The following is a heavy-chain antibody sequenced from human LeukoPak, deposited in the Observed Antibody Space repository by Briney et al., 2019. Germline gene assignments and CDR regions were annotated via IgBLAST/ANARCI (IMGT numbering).Heavy chain of an antibody. J-gene: IGHJ6*03. D-gene: IGHD5-12*01. Sequence: GGSLKISCKGSGYLFTSYWIGWVRQMPGKGLEWMGIIYPGDSDTRYSPSFQGQVTISADKSISTAYLQWSSLKASDTAMYCCARGNSGYDFYYYYYMDVWGKGTTVTVSS. CDR1: GYLFTSYW. CDR3: ARGNSGYDFYYYYYMDV. CDR2: IYPGDSDT. V-gene: IGHV5-51*01.